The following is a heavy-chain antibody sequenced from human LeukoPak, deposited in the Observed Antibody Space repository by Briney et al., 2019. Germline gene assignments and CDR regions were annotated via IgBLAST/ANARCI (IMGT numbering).Heavy chain of an antibody. Sequence: ASVKVSCKASGYTFTRYGLSWVRQAPGQGLEWMGWISAYNGDTDYAQKLQGRVTMTTDTSTSTAYMELRSLRSDVTALYYCARDPRITVADTGSYWYFDLWGRDTLVTVSS. V-gene: IGHV1-18*01. D-gene: IGHD6-19*01. CDR2: ISAYNGDT. J-gene: IGHJ2*01. CDR1: GYTFTRYG. CDR3: ARDPRITVADTGSYWYFDL.